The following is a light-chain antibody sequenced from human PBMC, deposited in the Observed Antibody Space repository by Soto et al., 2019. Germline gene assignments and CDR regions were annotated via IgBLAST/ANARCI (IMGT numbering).Light chain of an antibody. Sequence: DIVLTQSPDSLTVSLGERATINCKSSQSVLYSSNNKNYLAWYQQKPGQPPKLLIYWASTRESGVPDRFSGSGSGTDFTLTLSNLQAEDVAVYYCQQYYSTPRTFGQGTKLEIK. V-gene: IGKV4-1*01. CDR1: QSVLYSSNNKNY. CDR3: QQYYSTPRT. CDR2: WAS. J-gene: IGKJ2*02.